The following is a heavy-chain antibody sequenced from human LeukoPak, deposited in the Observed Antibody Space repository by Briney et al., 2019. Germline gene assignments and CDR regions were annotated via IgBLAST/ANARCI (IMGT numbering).Heavy chain of an antibody. Sequence: SETLSLTCTVSGGSISSGDYYWSWIRQPPGKGLDWIGYIYYSGSTYYNPSLKSRVTISIDTSKNQFSLKLSSVTAADTAVYYCARAGRMAASGGHYFDYWGQGTLVTVSS. V-gene: IGHV4-30-4*01. J-gene: IGHJ4*02. D-gene: IGHD2-8*02. CDR2: IYYSGST. CDR1: GGSISSGDYY. CDR3: ARAGRMAASGGHYFDY.